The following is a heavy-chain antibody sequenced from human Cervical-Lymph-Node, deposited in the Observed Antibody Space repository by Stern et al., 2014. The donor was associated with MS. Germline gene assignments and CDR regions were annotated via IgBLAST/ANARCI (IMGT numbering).Heavy chain of an antibody. D-gene: IGHD2-8*01. CDR3: ARLASPGVGMDV. CDR2: VYPGDSDT. V-gene: IGHV5-51*01. J-gene: IGHJ6*02. Sequence: EVQLEESAAEVKNPGESLKISCKGCGYSFTRYWNGWVRQMPGKGLEWMGIVYPGDSDTRYSPSFQGQVTISADKSISTAYLQWSSLKASDTAMYYCARLASPGVGMDVWGQGTTVTVSS. CDR1: GYSFTRYW.